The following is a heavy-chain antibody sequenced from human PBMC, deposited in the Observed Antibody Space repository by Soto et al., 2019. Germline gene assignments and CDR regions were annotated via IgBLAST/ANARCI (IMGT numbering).Heavy chain of an antibody. D-gene: IGHD4-17*01. J-gene: IGHJ4*02. V-gene: IGHV4-59*08. CDR1: GGSISSYY. CDR2: IYYSGST. Sequence: SETLSLTCTVSGGSISSYYWSWIRQPPGKGLEWIGYIYYSGSTNYNPSLKSRVTMSVDTSKNQFSLKLSSVTAADTAVYYCARRYGGHFDYWGQGTLVTVSS. CDR3: ARRYGGHFDY.